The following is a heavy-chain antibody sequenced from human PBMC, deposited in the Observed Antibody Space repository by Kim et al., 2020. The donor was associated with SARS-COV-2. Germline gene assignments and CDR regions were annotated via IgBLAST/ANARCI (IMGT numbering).Heavy chain of an antibody. J-gene: IGHJ6*02. Sequence: SAGAVKTRFTIYRDNSKKTLYLQMNSLRAEDTAVYYCAKMARDSSGYPDVWGQGTTVTVSS. V-gene: IGHV3-23*01. D-gene: IGHD3-22*01. CDR3: AKMARDSSGYPDV.